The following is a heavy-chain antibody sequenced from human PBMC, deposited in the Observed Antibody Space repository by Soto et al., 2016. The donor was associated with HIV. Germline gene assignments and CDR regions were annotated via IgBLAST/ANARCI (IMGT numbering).Heavy chain of an antibody. Sequence: EVQLVESGGGLVKPGGSLRLSCAASGFTFSNAWMTWVRQAPGKGLEWVGRIKTKTDDGTTDYAAPVKGRFTISRDDSKNTLYLQMNSLKTEDTAVYYCTTGTDRGLTYYYYGMDVVGTKGPRSPSPQ. V-gene: IGHV3-15*01. CDR2: IKTKTDDGTT. D-gene: IGHD2-21*02. CDR1: GFTFSNAW. J-gene: IGHJ6*01. CDR3: TTGTDRGLTYYYYGMDV.